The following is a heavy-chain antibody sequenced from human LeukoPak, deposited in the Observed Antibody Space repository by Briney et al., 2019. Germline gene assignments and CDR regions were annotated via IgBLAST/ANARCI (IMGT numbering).Heavy chain of an antibody. V-gene: IGHV1-69*05. J-gene: IGHJ4*02. Sequence: SVKVSCKASGGSFSSYAISWVRQAPGQGLEWMGGIIPIFGTANYAQKFQGRITITTDESTSTAYMELSSLRSEDTAVYYCARGGGRLPGNFDYWGQGTLVTVSS. CDR3: ARGGGRLPGNFDY. CDR2: IIPIFGTA. D-gene: IGHD3-16*01. CDR1: GGSFSSYA.